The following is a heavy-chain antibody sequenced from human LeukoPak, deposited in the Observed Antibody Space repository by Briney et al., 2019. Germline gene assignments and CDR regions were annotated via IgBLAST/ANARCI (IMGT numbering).Heavy chain of an antibody. CDR1: GGSFSGYY. CDR3: ARGRWAGNQFDY. CDR2: INHSGST. J-gene: IGHJ4*02. V-gene: IGHV4-34*01. D-gene: IGHD1-14*01. Sequence: SETLSLTCAVYGGSFSGYYWSWIRQPPGKGLEWIGEINHSGSTNYNPSLKSRVTISVDTSKNQFSLKLSSVTAADTAVYYCARGRWAGNQFDYWGREPWSPSPQ.